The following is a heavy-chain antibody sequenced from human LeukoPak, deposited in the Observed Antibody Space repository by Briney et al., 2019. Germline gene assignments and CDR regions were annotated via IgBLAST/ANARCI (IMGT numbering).Heavy chain of an antibody. Sequence: KTSETLSLTCTVSGGSISSGGHYWSWIRQPAGKGLEYLGRISSTGSTNYNPSLRSRVTISADTSKNHFSLKLTSVTAADTAVYYCARDYYDSSGMGYWGQGTLVTVSS. CDR2: ISSTGST. CDR3: ARDYYDSSGMGY. J-gene: IGHJ4*02. V-gene: IGHV4-61*02. D-gene: IGHD3-22*01. CDR1: GGSISSGGHY.